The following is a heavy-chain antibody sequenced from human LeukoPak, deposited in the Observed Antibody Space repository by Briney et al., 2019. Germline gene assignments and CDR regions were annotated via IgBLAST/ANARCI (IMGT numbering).Heavy chain of an antibody. CDR1: GGSISTSSYY. D-gene: IGHD3-10*01. CDR3: ASRTRFGELRFDY. V-gene: IGHV4-39*01. CDR2: IYYTGST. J-gene: IGHJ4*02. Sequence: PETLSLTCTVSGGSISTSSYYWGWIRQPPGKGLEWIGSIYYTGSTYYNPSLNSRVTVSVDTSKNQFSLKLSSVTAADTAMYYCASRTRFGELRFDYWGQGTLVTVSS.